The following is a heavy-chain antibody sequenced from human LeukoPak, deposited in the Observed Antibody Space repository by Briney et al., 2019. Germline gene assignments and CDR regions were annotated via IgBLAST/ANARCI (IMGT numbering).Heavy chain of an antibody. J-gene: IGHJ4*02. CDR3: ARGGRGDRPNY. D-gene: IGHD3-16*01. CDR2: ISSSGSTR. CDR1: GFTFSDYY. Sequence: PGGSLRLSCGASGFTFSDYYMSWIRQAPGKGLEWVSHISSSGSTRYYADSVKGRFTISRDNAKNSLYLQINSLRVEDTAVYYCARGGRGDRPNYWGQGTLVTVSS. V-gene: IGHV3-11*04.